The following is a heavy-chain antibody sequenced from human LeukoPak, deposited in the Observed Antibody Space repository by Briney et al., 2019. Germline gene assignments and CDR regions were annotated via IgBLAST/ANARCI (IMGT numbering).Heavy chain of an antibody. Sequence: GGSLRLSCAASGFTFSSYGMHWFRQAPGKGLEWVAFIRYDGSNKYYADSVKGRFTISRDNSKNTLYLQMNSLRAEDTAVYYCAKEPVVTDAFDIWGQGTMVTVSS. CDR3: AKEPVVTDAFDI. J-gene: IGHJ3*02. V-gene: IGHV3-30*02. CDR1: GFTFSSYG. CDR2: IRYDGSNK. D-gene: IGHD4-23*01.